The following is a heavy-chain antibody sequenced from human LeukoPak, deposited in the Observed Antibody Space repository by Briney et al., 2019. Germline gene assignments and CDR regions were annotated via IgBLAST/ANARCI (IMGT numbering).Heavy chain of an antibody. CDR2: IWYDGSNK. V-gene: IGHV3-33*01. J-gene: IGHJ4*02. Sequence: GRSLRLSCAASGFTFSSYGMHWVRRAPGKGLEWVAVIWYDGSNKYYADSVKGRFTISRDNSKNTLYLQMNSLRAEDTAVYYCARVRDGSSWYVNYFDYWGQGTLVTVSS. D-gene: IGHD6-13*01. CDR1: GFTFSSYG. CDR3: ARVRDGSSWYVNYFDY.